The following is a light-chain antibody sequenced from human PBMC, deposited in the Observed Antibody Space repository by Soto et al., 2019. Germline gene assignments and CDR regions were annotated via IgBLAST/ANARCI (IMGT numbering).Light chain of an antibody. CDR2: EVT. V-gene: IGLV2-14*01. J-gene: IGLJ2*01. CDR3: SSYTSSTTIDVV. CDR1: SNDVGAYNY. Sequence: QSALTQPASVSGSPGQSITISCTGTSNDVGAYNYVSWYQQHPGKAPKLMIFEVTNRPSGVSNRFSGSKSGNTASLTISGLPAEDAATYYCSSYTSSTTIDVVFGGGTQLTVL.